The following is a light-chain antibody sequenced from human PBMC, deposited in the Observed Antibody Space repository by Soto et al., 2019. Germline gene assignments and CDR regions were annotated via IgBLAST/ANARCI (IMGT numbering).Light chain of an antibody. CDR2: GAS. V-gene: IGKV3-20*01. CDR3: QQYGSSPFS. CDR1: QSVSSSY. J-gene: IGKJ3*01. Sequence: EIVLTQSPGTLSLSPGERATLSCRASQSVSSSYLAWYQQKPGQAPRLLIYGASSRATGNPDRFSGSGSGTDLTLTISSLEPEDVAVYYFQQYGSSPFSFGPGAKWDI.